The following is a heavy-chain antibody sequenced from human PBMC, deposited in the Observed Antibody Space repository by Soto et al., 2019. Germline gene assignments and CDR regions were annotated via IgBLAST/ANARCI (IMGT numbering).Heavy chain of an antibody. CDR3: ARVGAVAKLYYYYYMDV. CDR2: ISSSSSYI. Sequence: GGSLRLSCAASGFTFSSYSMNWVRQAPGKGLEWVSSISSSSSYIYYADSVKGRFTISRDNAKNSLYLQMNSLRAEDTAVYYCARVGAVAKLYYYYYMDVWGKGTTVTVSS. V-gene: IGHV3-21*01. J-gene: IGHJ6*03. D-gene: IGHD6-19*01. CDR1: GFTFSSYS.